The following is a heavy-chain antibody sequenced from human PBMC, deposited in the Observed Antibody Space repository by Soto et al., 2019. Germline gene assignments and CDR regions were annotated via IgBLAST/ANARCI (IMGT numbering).Heavy chain of an antibody. CDR2: ISYDGSNK. D-gene: IGHD2-2*01. J-gene: IGHJ4*02. CDR3: ARDPGGSYAVGWTDS. Sequence: GGSLRLSCAASGFTFSSYAMHWVRQAPGKGLEWVAVISYDGSNKYYADSVKGRFTISRDNSKNTLYLQMNSLRAEDTAVYYCARDPGGSYAVGWTDSWREGLLVTVSS. CDR1: GFTFSSYA. V-gene: IGHV3-30-3*01.